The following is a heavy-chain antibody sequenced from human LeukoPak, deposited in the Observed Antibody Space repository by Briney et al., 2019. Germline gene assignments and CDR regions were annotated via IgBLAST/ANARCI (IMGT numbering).Heavy chain of an antibody. Sequence: SETLSLTCSVSGGSISSYYWSWIRQSPGKGLEWIGYIYYTGATYYNPSLESRVTVSIDTSKRQLSLELRSVTAADSAVYFCARDRRGSSKPSDAFDIWGQGTMVTVSA. CDR2: IYYTGAT. CDR1: GGSISSYY. J-gene: IGHJ3*02. CDR3: ARDRRGSSKPSDAFDI. D-gene: IGHD2-2*01. V-gene: IGHV4-59*01.